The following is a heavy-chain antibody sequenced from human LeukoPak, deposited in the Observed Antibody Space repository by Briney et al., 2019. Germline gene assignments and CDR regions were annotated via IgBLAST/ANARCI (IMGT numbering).Heavy chain of an antibody. CDR1: GFTFRNYD. V-gene: IGHV3-30*02. CDR3: AEWQLRPTADY. D-gene: IGHD1-26*01. CDR2: ILYDGSKT. J-gene: IGHJ4*02. Sequence: GGSLRLSCAASGFTFRNYDIHWVRQAPGKGLEWVAFILYDGSKTYYADSVKGRFTISRDNSKNTLYLQMNSLRDDDTALYYCAEWQLRPTADYWGQGTLVTVSS.